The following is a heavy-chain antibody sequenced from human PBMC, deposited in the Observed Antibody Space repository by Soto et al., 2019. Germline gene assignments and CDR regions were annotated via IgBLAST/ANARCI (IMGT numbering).Heavy chain of an antibody. D-gene: IGHD4-17*01. CDR3: VRQGIDYLHGLVDV. CDR1: SGPDRSHN. Sequence: QVQLQQSGPRLVKPSETLSLTCTVSSGPDRSHNWGWIRQPPGRGLEWIGYVYYTRDTAYNPSLRSRVSISADTSTNDISLTLSSVTAADTAVYYCVRQGIDYLHGLVDVWGQGNTVSVSS. V-gene: IGHV4-59*08. J-gene: IGHJ6*02. CDR2: VYYTRDT.